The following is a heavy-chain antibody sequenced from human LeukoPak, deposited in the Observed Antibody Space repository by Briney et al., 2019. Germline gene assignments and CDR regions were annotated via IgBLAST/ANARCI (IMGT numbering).Heavy chain of an antibody. CDR1: GGSISSYY. J-gene: IGHJ6*03. D-gene: IGHD1-7*01. V-gene: IGHV4-59*01. Sequence: SETLSLTCTVSGGSISSYYWSWIRQPPGKGLEWIGYIYYSGSTNYNPSLKSRVTISVDTSKNQFSLKLSSVTAADTAVYYCARDLGITGTTNGGLSYYYYMDVWGKGTTVTVSS. CDR2: IYYSGST. CDR3: ARDLGITGTTNGGLSYYYYMDV.